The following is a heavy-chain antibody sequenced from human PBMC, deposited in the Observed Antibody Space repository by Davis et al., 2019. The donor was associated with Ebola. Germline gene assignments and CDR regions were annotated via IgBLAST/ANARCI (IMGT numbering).Heavy chain of an antibody. CDR1: GFTFSSYA. Sequence: GESLKISCAASGFTFSSYAMHWVRQAPGKGLEWVAVISYDGSNKYYADSVKGRFTISRDNAKNSLYLQMNSLKTEDTAVYYCTRLQRELSYFDYWGQGTLVTVSS. D-gene: IGHD3-16*02. J-gene: IGHJ4*02. V-gene: IGHV3-30-3*01. CDR2: ISYDGSNK. CDR3: TRLQRELSYFDY.